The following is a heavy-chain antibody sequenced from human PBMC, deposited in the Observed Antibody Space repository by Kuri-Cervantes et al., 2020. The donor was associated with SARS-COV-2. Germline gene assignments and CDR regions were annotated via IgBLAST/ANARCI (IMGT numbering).Heavy chain of an antibody. CDR1: GGSISSSSYY. D-gene: IGHD1-1*01. J-gene: IGHJ4*02. CDR2: IYYSGST. Sequence: ESLKISCTVSGGSISSSSYYWGWIRQPPGKGLEWIGSIYYSGSTYYNPSLKSRVTISVDTSKNQFSLKLSSVTAADTAVYYCARGEGTFDYWGQGTLVTVSS. CDR3: ARGEGTFDY. V-gene: IGHV4-39*07.